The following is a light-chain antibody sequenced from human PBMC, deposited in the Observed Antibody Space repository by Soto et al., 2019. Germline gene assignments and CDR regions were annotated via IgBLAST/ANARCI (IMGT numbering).Light chain of an antibody. CDR2: AAS. CDR1: QGIGGY. J-gene: IGKJ4*01. Sequence: DIQMTQSPSSLSASLGDRVTITCRASQGIGGYLAWFWQKPGDVPKLLIYAASTLQSGVPSRFSGSGSGTDLTLTISSLQPEDVATYYCQKYNSAPLTFGGGTKVELK. V-gene: IGKV1-27*01. CDR3: QKYNSAPLT.